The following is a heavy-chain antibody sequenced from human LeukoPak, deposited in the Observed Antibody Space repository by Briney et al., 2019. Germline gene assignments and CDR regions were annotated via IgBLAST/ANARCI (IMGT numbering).Heavy chain of an antibody. CDR3: ARVRFLQQLGYYFDY. J-gene: IGHJ4*02. CDR1: GFTFSIYW. CDR2: IKQDGSEK. V-gene: IGHV3-7*01. D-gene: IGHD6-13*01. Sequence: GGSLRLSCAASGFTFSIYWMSWVRQAPGKGLEWVANIKQDGSEKYYVDSVKGRFTISRDNAKKSLYLQMNSLRAEDTAVYFCARVRFLQQLGYYFDYWGQGTLVTVSS.